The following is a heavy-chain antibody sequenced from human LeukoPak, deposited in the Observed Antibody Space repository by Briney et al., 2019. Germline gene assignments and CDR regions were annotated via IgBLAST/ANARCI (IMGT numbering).Heavy chain of an antibody. CDR1: GGSISSSSYY. V-gene: IGHV4-39*07. CDR2: IYYSGST. J-gene: IGHJ4*02. D-gene: IGHD6-19*01. Sequence: SETLSLTCTVSGGSISSSSYYWGWIRQPPGKGLEWIGSIYYSGSTYYNPSLKSRVTISVDTSKNQFSLKLSSVTAADTAVYYCARDGNSGWSGGYDYWGQGTLVTVSS. CDR3: ARDGNSGWSGGYDY.